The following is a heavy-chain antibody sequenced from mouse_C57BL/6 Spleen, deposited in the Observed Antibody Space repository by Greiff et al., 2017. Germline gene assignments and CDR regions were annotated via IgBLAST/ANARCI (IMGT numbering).Heavy chain of an antibody. Sequence: VQLQESGPELVKPGASVKISCKASGYSFTSYYIHWVKQRPGQGLEWIGWIYPGSGNTKYNEKFKGKTTLTADTSSSTAYMQLSSLTSEDSAVYYCARDYPNYYGSSYDFDYWGQGTTLTVSS. CDR2: IYPGSGNT. D-gene: IGHD1-1*01. V-gene: IGHV1-66*01. CDR1: GYSFTSYY. J-gene: IGHJ2*01. CDR3: ARDYPNYYGSSYDFDY.